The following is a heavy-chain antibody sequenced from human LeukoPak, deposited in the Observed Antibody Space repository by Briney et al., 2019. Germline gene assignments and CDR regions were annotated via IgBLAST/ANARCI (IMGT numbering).Heavy chain of an antibody. V-gene: IGHV4-59*12. CDR2: VYNSGNT. CDR1: GFTFSSYW. J-gene: IGHJ4*02. CDR3: VRDRELNY. D-gene: IGHD1-7*01. Sequence: NPGGSLRLSCAASGFTFSSYWMSWVRQPPGKGLEWMGYVYNSGNTDYNPSLKSRVTISADTSKNQFSLKLTSVTAADTAVYYCVRDRELNYWGQGTLVTVSS.